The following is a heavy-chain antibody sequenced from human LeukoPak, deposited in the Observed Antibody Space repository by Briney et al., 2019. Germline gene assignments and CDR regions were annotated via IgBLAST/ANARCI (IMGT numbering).Heavy chain of an antibody. J-gene: IGHJ4*02. D-gene: IGHD1-1*01. CDR1: GFIFSRYE. V-gene: IGHV3-48*03. CDR2: INSGGSSI. CDR3: VRDQGTWEYDF. Sequence: PGGSLRLSWAASGFIFSRYEMNLVGQAPGKGLELVSYINSGGSSIYYAVSVRGRFTISRDNAKNSLYLQMNTLRAEDTAVYYCVRDQGTWEYDFWGQGTLVTVSS.